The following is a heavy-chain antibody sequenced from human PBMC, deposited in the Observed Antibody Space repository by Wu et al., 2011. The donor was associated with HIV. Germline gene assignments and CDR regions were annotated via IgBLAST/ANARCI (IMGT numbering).Heavy chain of an antibody. CDR2: ISAYNGDT. Sequence: QIQLVQSGSEVKKPGAPVKVSCKTSGYTFTNFGLTWVRQAPGQGLEWMGWISAYNGDTHSAQNLQDRVIMTIDTSTTTAYMELRSLTSDDTAVYYCASVRCHVDHCYFPLLGTAFDIWGQGTMVTSLQ. CDR1: GYTFTNFG. CDR3: ASVRCHVDHCYFPLLGTAFDI. D-gene: IGHD2-15*01. J-gene: IGHJ3*02. V-gene: IGHV1-18*01.